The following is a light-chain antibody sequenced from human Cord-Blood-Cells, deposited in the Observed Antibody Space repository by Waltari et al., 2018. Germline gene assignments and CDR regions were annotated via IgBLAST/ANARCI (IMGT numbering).Light chain of an antibody. CDR2: WAS. Sequence: DIVMTQSPDALAVSLGERATINCKSIQSVLYSSNNQNYLAWYQQKPGQPPKLLIYWASTRESGVPDRFRGSGSGTDFTLTISSLQAEDVAVYYCQQYYSTPWTFGQGTKLEIK. CDR1: QSVLYSSNNQNY. J-gene: IGKJ1*01. CDR3: QQYYSTPWT. V-gene: IGKV4-1*01.